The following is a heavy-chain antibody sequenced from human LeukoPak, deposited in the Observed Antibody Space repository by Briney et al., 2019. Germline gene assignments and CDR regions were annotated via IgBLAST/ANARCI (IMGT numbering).Heavy chain of an antibody. CDR3: ARTREYSSSWYFPPFDP. V-gene: IGHV1-2*02. D-gene: IGHD6-13*01. CDR2: INPNSGRT. J-gene: IGHJ5*02. CDR1: GYTFTGYY. Sequence: ASVKVSCKASGYTFTGYYMNWVRQAPGQGLEWMGWINPNSGRTNYAQNFQGRVTMTRDPSISTAYMELSGLTSNDTAVYYCARTREYSSSWYFPPFDPWGQGNLVTVSS.